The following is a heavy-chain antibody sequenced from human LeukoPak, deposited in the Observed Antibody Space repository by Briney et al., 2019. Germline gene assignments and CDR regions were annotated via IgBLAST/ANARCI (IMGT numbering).Heavy chain of an antibody. CDR3: ARDLAVAGTAPDY. D-gene: IGHD6-19*01. CDR2: IWYDGSNK. V-gene: IGHV3-33*01. Sequence: GGSLRLSCAASGFTFSNYGMHWVRQAPGKGLEWVAVIWYDGSNKYYADSVKGRFTISRDNSKNTLYLQMNSLRAEDTAVYYCARDLAVAGTAPDYWGQGTLVTVSS. J-gene: IGHJ4*02. CDR1: GFTFSNYG.